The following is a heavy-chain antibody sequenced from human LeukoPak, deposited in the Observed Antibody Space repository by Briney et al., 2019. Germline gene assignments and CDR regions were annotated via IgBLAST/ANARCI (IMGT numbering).Heavy chain of an antibody. CDR2: INSDGSST. CDR3: ARGILSFGELHDY. D-gene: IGHD3-10*01. J-gene: IGHJ4*02. CDR1: GFTFSSYW. Sequence: GGSLRLSCAASGFTFSSYWMHWVRQAPGKGLVWVSRINSDGSSTSYADSVKGRFTISRDNAKNTLYLQMNSLRAEDTAVYYCARGILSFGELHDYWGQGTLVTVSS. V-gene: IGHV3-74*01.